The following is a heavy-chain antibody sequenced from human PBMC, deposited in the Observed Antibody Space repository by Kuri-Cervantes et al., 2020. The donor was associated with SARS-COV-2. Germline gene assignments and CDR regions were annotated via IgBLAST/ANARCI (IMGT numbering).Heavy chain of an antibody. CDR3: ARDISGLYFDY. J-gene: IGHJ4*02. CDR1: GFTFSSYA. CDR2: IWYDGSNK. D-gene: IGHD3-9*01. V-gene: IGHV3-33*08. Sequence: GGSLRLSCAASGFTFSSYAMSWVRQAPGKGLEWVAVIWYDGSNKYYADSVKGRFTISRDNSKNTLYLQMNSLRAEDTAVYYCARDISGLYFDYWGQGTLVTVSS.